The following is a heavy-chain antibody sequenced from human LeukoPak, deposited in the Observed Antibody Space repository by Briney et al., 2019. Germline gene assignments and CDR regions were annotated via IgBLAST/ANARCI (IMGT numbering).Heavy chain of an antibody. CDR2: IKQDGSEK. V-gene: IGHV3-7*01. CDR1: GFTFSRYW. D-gene: IGHD6-6*01. Sequence: PGGSLRLSSAASGFTFSRYWMSWVRQAPGKGLEWVANIKQDGSEKDYVDSVKGRFTISRDNAKNSLYLQMNSLTAEDTAVYYCARESFAARWDWGQGTLVTVSS. CDR3: ARESFAARWD. J-gene: IGHJ4*02.